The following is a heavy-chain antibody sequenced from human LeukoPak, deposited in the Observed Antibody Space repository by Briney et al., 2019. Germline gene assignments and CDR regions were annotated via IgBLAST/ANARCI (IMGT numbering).Heavy chain of an antibody. V-gene: IGHV3-53*05. CDR3: ARDEFDILTGYSFDY. D-gene: IGHD3-9*01. CDR2: IYSGGST. CDR1: GFTVSSNY. J-gene: IGHJ4*02. Sequence: GGSLRLSCAASGFTVSSNYMSWVRQAPGKGLEWVSVIYSGGSTYYADSVKGRFTISRDNSKNTLYLQTGSLRAEDMAVYYCARDEFDILTGYSFDYWGQGTLVTVSS.